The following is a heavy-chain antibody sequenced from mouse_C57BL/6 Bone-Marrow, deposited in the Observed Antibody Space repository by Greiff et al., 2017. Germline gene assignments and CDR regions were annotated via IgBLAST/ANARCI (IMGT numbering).Heavy chain of an antibody. CDR1: GYTFTSYW. CDR3: ARLRGFAY. CDR2: IDPTASSP. Sequence: QVQLQQPGAELVKPGASVKLSCKASGYTFTSYWMQWVKQRPGQGLEWIGEIDPTASSPNYNQKFKGKATLTVDTSSSTAYMQLSSLTSEDSAVYYCARLRGFAYWGQGTLVTVSA. D-gene: IGHD2-12*01. V-gene: IGHV1-50*01. J-gene: IGHJ3*01.